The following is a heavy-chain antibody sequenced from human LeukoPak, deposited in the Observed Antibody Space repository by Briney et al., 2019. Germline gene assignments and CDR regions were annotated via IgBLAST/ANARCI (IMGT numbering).Heavy chain of an antibody. CDR1: GGSISSGDYF. Sequence: SETLSLTCTVSGGSISSGDYFWSWIRQPPGKGLEWIGYIYYSGSTYYNPSLKSRVTISVDTSKNQFSLKLSSVTAADTAVYYCARWQWLTDNYFDYWGQGTLVTVSS. CDR2: IYYSGST. V-gene: IGHV4-30-4*01. CDR3: ARWQWLTDNYFDY. D-gene: IGHD6-19*01. J-gene: IGHJ4*02.